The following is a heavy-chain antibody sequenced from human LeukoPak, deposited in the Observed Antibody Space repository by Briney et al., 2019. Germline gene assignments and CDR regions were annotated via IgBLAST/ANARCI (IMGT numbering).Heavy chain of an antibody. Sequence: PSQTLSLTCTVSGGSISSGDYYWSWIRQPPGKGLEWIGYIYYSGSTYYNPSLKSRVTISVDTSKNQFSLKLSSVTAADTAVYYCARETPDYGSGSYPFDYWGQGTLVTVSS. V-gene: IGHV4-30-4*01. J-gene: IGHJ4*02. D-gene: IGHD3-10*01. CDR3: ARETPDYGSGSYPFDY. CDR2: IYYSGST. CDR1: GGSISSGDYY.